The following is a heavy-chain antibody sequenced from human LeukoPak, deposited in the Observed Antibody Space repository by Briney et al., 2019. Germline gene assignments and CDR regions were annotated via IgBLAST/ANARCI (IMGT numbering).Heavy chain of an antibody. J-gene: IGHJ5*02. CDR2: IYSSGNT. CDR1: GGSISSYY. D-gene: IGHD2-15*01. V-gene: IGHV4-4*07. Sequence: PSETLSLTCTVSGGSISSYYWNWIRQTAGKGLEWIGRIYSSGNTNYNASLKSRVTMSVDTSKNQFSLKLTSLTAADTAVYYCARDRGYCNGGRFYGWFDPWGQGTLVTVSS. CDR3: ARDRGYCNGGRFYGWFDP.